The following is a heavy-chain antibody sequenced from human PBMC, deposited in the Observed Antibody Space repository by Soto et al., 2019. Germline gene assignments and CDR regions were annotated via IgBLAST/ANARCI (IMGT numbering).Heavy chain of an antibody. CDR3: AHIRGFTVFGGVKRMGFDP. CDR2: IYWDDDK. V-gene: IGHV2-5*02. Sequence: QITLKESGPTLVTPTQTLTLTCTFSGFSLSTSGVGVGWISQPPGKALEWLALIYWDDDKRYSPSLKSRLTITKNTSKNQVVLTMTNMGTVDTATYYCAHIRGFTVFGGVKRMGFDPWGQGTLVTVSS. D-gene: IGHD3-3*01. CDR1: GFSLSTSGVG. J-gene: IGHJ5*02.